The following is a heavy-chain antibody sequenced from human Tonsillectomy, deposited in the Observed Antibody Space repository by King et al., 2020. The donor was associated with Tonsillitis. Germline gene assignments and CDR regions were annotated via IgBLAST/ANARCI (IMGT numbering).Heavy chain of an antibody. Sequence: VQLVESGGGLVQPGGSLRLSCAASGFTVSSNYMSWVRQAPGKGLEWVSVIYSGGSTYYEDAVKGRFTISRHNSKNKLYLQMNSLRAEDTAVYYCARSSFPHSSGDAFDIWGQGTMVTVSS. V-gene: IGHV3-53*04. CDR2: IYSGGST. CDR3: ARSSFPHSSGDAFDI. J-gene: IGHJ3*02. CDR1: GFTVSSNY. D-gene: IGHD6-25*01.